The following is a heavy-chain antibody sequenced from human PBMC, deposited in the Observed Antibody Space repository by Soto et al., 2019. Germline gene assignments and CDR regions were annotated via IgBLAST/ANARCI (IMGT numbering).Heavy chain of an antibody. CDR2: IYYAGST. D-gene: IGHD2-15*01. J-gene: IGHJ6*02. CDR1: GGSISPYY. Sequence: SETLSLTCTVSGGSISPYYWSWFRQPPGKGLEWIGYIYYAGSTSYNPSLKSRLTISVDTSKNQFSLKLTSVTAADTAVYYCARQEATSASAFYGMDVWGQGTTVTVSS. V-gene: IGHV4-59*08. CDR3: ARQEATSASAFYGMDV.